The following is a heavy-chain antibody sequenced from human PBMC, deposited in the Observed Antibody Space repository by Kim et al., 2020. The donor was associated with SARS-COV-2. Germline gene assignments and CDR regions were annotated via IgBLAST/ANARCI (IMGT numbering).Heavy chain of an antibody. CDR3: AKDKMNDLQWFGELYGMDV. CDR1: GFNFSIYT. J-gene: IGHJ6*02. Sequence: GGSLRLSCAASGFNFSIYTMNWVRQTPGKGLEWVSSISSSTRYIYYGDSLKGRFTISRDNAKNSLYLQMNSLRAEDTAVYYCAKDKMNDLQWFGELYGMDVWGQGTTVTVSS. CDR2: ISSSTRYI. V-gene: IGHV3-21*01. D-gene: IGHD3-10*01.